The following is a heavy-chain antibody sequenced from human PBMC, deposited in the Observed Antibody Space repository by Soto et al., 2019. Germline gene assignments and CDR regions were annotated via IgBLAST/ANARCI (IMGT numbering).Heavy chain of an antibody. CDR1: GVSFTTDGVA. J-gene: IGHJ4*02. CDR3: AHSDGGYEIIYFDF. CDR2: IYYNDDR. D-gene: IGHD5-12*01. Sequence: SRPTLVNPTQTLTVTWTFSGVSFTTDGVAVGWLRQTPGGALEWLTLIYYNDDRRFSPSLKTRLTITGDTSKNQVVLSLTNVDPGDTATYFCAHSDGGYEIIYFDFWGQGIPVT. V-gene: IGHV2-5*01.